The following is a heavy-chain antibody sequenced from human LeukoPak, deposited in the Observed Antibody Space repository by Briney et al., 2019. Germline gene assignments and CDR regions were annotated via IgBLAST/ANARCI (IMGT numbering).Heavy chain of an antibody. CDR1: GFTSSSYW. D-gene: IGHD1-26*01. CDR2: IKQDGSEK. CDR3: ARDWVETSGSYYVY. V-gene: IGHV3-7*01. J-gene: IGHJ4*02. Sequence: PGGSLRLSCAAPGFTSSSYWMSWVRQAPGKGLEWVANIKQDGSEKYYVDSVKGRFTISRDNAKNSLYLQMNSLRAEDTAVYYCARDWVETSGSYYVYWGQGTLVTVSS.